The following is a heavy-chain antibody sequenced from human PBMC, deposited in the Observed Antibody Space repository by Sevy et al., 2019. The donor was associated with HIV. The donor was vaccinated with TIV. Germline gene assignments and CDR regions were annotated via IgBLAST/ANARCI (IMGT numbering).Heavy chain of an antibody. CDR1: GFTFSSYG. CDR2: IWYDGRNK. D-gene: IGHD6-19*01. Sequence: GGSLRLSCAASGFTFSSYGMHWVRQAPGKGLEWVAVIWYDGRNKYYADSVKGRFTISRDNSKNTLYLQMNSLRAEDTAVYYCAKVCTRSGWYSYYYYYMDVWGKGTTVTVSS. J-gene: IGHJ6*03. CDR3: AKVCTRSGWYSYYYYYMDV. V-gene: IGHV3-33*06.